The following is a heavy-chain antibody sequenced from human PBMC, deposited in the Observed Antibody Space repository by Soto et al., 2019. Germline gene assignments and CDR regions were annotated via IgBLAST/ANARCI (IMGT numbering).Heavy chain of an antibody. CDR2: ISYDGSNK. D-gene: IGHD6-13*01. Sequence: GGSLRLSCAASGFTVSTDWMYWVRQAPGKGLEWVAVISYDGSNKYYADSVKGRFTISRDNSKNTLYLQMNSLRAEDTAVYYCARAFFIAAAGPVIDYWGQGTLVTVSS. CDR3: ARAFFIAAAGPVIDY. J-gene: IGHJ4*02. CDR1: GFTVSTDW. V-gene: IGHV3-30-3*01.